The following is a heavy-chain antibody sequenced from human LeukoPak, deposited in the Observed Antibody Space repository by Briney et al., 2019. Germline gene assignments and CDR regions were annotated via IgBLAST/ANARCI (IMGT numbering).Heavy chain of an antibody. V-gene: IGHV4-38-2*02. Sequence: SETLSLTCTVSGYSISSGYYWGWIRQPPGKGLEWIGRIYTSGSTNYNPSLKSRVTISVDTSKNQFSLKLSSVTAADTAVYYCARGVSGWLQFAYYYYYMDVWGKGTTVTISS. CDR3: ARGVSGWLQFAYYYYYMDV. CDR2: IYTSGST. J-gene: IGHJ6*03. CDR1: GYSISSGYY. D-gene: IGHD5-24*01.